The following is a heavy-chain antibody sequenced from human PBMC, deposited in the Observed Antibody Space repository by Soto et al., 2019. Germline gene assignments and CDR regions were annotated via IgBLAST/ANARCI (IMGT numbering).Heavy chain of an antibody. J-gene: IGHJ4*02. Sequence: EVQLVQSGAEVKKPGESLKISCKGSGYSFTSYWIGWVRQMPGKGLEWMGIIYPGDSDTRYSPSFQGQVTISADKSISTAYLQWSSLKASDTAMYYCARHPPAYYCPSSYFDYWGQGTLVTVSS. D-gene: IGHD3-10*01. CDR1: GYSFTSYW. CDR3: ARHPPAYYCPSSYFDY. CDR2: IYPGDSDT. V-gene: IGHV5-51*01.